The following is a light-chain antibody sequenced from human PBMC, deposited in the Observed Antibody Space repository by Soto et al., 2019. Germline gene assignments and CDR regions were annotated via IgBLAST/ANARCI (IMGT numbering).Light chain of an antibody. CDR2: KTS. CDR3: QQYAGWPLT. Sequence: EVVMTQSPATASVSPGERTSISCRASQSIGTNLGWYQQKPGQAPRLLISKTSTRATGVPARFSGSGSGTEFTLTISSLQSEDIAVYHCQQYAGWPLTFGGVTKVYI. J-gene: IGKJ4*01. CDR1: QSIGTN. V-gene: IGKV3-15*01.